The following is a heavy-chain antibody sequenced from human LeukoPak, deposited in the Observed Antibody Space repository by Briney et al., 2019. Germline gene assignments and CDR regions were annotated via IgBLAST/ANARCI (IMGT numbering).Heavy chain of an antibody. V-gene: IGHV3-23*01. D-gene: IGHD5-18*01. CDR3: AKANGYSYGYFDC. CDR2: ISGSGGST. CDR1: GFTFSSHA. J-gene: IGHJ4*02. Sequence: GGSLRLSCAASGFTFSSHAIYWVRQAPGKGLEWVSAISGSGGSTYYVDSVKGRFTISRDNSKSTVYLQMNSLRAEDTAVYYCAKANGYSYGYFDCWGQGTLVTVSS.